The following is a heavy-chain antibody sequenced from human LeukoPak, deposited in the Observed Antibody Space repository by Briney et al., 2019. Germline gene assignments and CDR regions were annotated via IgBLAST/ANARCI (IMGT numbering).Heavy chain of an antibody. V-gene: IGHV1-2*02. CDR3: ARDWEDIVVVVAASNWFVP. CDR2: INPNSGGT. Sequence: GASVKVSFKASGYTFTGYYMHWVRQAPGQGLEWMGWINPNSGGTNYAQKFQGRVTMTRDTSISTGYMELSRLRSDDTAVYYCARDWEDIVVVVAASNWFVPWGQGTLVTVSS. CDR1: GYTFTGYY. J-gene: IGHJ5*02. D-gene: IGHD2-15*01.